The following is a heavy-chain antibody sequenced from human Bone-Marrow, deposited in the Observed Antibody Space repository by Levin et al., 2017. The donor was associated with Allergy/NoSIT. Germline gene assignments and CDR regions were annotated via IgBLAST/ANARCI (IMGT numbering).Heavy chain of an antibody. CDR2: ISYDGSNK. J-gene: IGHJ4*02. D-gene: IGHD5-12*01. Sequence: GGSLRLSCAASGFTFSSYAMHWVRQAPGKGLEWVAVISYDGSNKYYADSVKGRFTISRDNSKNTLYLQMNSLRAEDTAVYYCARDGDIVALDYWGQGTLVTVSS. CDR1: GFTFSSYA. CDR3: ARDGDIVALDY. V-gene: IGHV3-30-3*01.